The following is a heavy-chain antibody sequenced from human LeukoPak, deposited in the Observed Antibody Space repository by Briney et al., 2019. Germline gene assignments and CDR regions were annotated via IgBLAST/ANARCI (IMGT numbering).Heavy chain of an antibody. J-gene: IGHJ4*02. CDR1: GGSISSYY. D-gene: IGHD3-10*01. CDR3: ARCSGSGSYRALDY. CDR2: IYYSGST. V-gene: IGHV4-59*01. Sequence: SETLSLTCTVSGGSISSYYWSWIRQPPGKGLEWIGYIYYSGSTNYNPSLKSRVTISVDTSKNQFSLKLGSVTAADTAVYYCARCSGSGSYRALDYWGQGTLVTVSS.